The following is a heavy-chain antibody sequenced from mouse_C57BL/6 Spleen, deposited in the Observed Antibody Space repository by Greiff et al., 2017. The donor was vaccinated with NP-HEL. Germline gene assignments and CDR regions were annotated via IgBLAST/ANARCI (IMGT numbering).Heavy chain of an antibody. CDR1: GYAFSSYW. D-gene: IGHD4-1*01. V-gene: IGHV1-80*01. J-gene: IGHJ3*01. CDR2: IYPGDGDT. CDR3: ARFDWDVPFAY. Sequence: VKLQESGAELVKPGASVKISCKASGYAFSSYWMNWVKQRPGKGLEWIGQIYPGDGDTNYNGKFKGKATLTADKSSSTAYMQLSSLTSEDSAVYFCARFDWDVPFAYWGQGTLVTVSA.